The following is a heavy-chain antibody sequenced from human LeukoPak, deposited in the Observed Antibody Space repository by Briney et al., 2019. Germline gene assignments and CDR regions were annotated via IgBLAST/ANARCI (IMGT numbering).Heavy chain of an antibody. CDR3: ARQAGETYSTGWYEGYFDL. D-gene: IGHD6-19*01. V-gene: IGHV4-59*08. CDR2: IYYIGST. Sequence: SETLSLTCTVSGGSISSYYWSWIRQPPGKGLEWIGYIYYIGSTNYNPSLKSRVTISVDTSKNQFSLKLRSVTDADTAVYYCARQAGETYSTGWYEGYFDLWGRGTPVTVSS. CDR1: GGSISSYY. J-gene: IGHJ2*01.